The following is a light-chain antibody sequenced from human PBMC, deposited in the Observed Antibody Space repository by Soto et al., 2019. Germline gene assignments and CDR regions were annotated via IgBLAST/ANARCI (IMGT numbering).Light chain of an antibody. CDR1: QSVSSY. V-gene: IGKV3-11*01. J-gene: IGKJ1*01. CDR3: QQYNNWPQT. CDR2: DAS. Sequence: EIVLTQSPATLSLSPGERATLSCMASQSVSSYLAWYHKKPGQPPRLLIYDASKRATGTPARFSGSGSGTDFTLTISGLQSEDFAVYYCQQYNNWPQTFGQGTKVDI.